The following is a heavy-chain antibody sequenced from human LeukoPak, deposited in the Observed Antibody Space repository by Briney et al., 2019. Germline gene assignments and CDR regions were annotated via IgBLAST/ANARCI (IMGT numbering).Heavy chain of an antibody. CDR1: GFTFSSYG. D-gene: IGHD1-26*01. CDR3: ARDLWEYYFDY. Sequence: GGSLRLSCAASGFTFSSYGMHWVRQAPGKGLEWVAVIWNDGSNKYYADSVKGRFTISRDKSKNTLYLQMNSLRAEDTAVYYCARDLWEYYFDYWGQGTLVTVSS. CDR2: IWNDGSNK. V-gene: IGHV3-33*01. J-gene: IGHJ4*02.